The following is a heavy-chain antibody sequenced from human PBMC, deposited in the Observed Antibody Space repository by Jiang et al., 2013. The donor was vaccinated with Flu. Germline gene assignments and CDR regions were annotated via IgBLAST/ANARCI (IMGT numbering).Heavy chain of an antibody. D-gene: IGHD6-13*01. CDR2: LNTDGAVT. J-gene: IGHJ4*02. V-gene: IGHV3-74*03. Sequence: GLVQPGGSLRLSCVGSGFTFSSYWMHWVRQAPGKGLVWVSRLNTDGAVTTYADSVKGRFTISRDNADNTLYLQMNSLRADDTAVYYCARASGRYSIDYWGQGTL. CDR1: GFTFSSYW. CDR3: ARASGRYSIDY.